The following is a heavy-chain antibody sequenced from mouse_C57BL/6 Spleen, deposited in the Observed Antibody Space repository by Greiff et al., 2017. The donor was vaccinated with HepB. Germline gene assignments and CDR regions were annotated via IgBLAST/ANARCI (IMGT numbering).Heavy chain of an antibody. D-gene: IGHD5-2*01. V-gene: IGHV1-82*01. CDR2: IYAGDGDT. CDR1: GYAFSSSW. CDR3: GGNKAVYAVDY. Sequence: QVQLQQSGPELVKPGASVKISCKASGYAFSSSWMNWVKQRPGKGLEWIGRIYAGDGDTNYTGKFKAKATLTADKSSSTAYMQRSSLTSEDSEVYFCGGNKAVYAVDYWGQGTSVTVSS. J-gene: IGHJ4*01.